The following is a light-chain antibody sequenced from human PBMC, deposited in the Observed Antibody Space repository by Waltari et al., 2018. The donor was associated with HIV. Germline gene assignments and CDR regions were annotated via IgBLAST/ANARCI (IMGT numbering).Light chain of an antibody. V-gene: IGLV2-14*03. J-gene: IGLJ3*02. CDR2: DVS. CDR1: SSDVGGYNY. Sequence: QSALTQPDSVSGSPGQSITISCTGTSSDVGGYNYVSWYQQHPGKAPKLMIYDVSTRPSGVSNRFSGSKSGNTASLTISGLQAEDEADYYCSSYTSSSTLWVFGGGTKLTVL. CDR3: SSYTSSSTLWV.